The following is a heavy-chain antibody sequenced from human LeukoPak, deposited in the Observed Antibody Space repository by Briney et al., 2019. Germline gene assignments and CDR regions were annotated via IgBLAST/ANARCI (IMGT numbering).Heavy chain of an antibody. CDR1: DGSFSGYY. CDR3: ARRPRGVIIKTWFDS. CDR2: INHSGSA. J-gene: IGHJ5*01. D-gene: IGHD3-10*01. V-gene: IGHV4-34*01. Sequence: PSETLSLTCAVYDGSFSGYYCSWIRQPPGKGLEWIGEINHSGSANYNPSLKSRVTILLDTSKNQFSLNLSSVTAADTAVYYCARRPRGVIIKTWFDSWGQGTLVTVSS.